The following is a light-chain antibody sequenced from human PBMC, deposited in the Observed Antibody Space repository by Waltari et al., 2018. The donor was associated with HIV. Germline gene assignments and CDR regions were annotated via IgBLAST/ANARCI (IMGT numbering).Light chain of an antibody. Sequence: EIVMTQSPATLSVSPGERATLSCRASQSVRSNLAWYQQKPGQATRLVIYDASTRATGIPARFSGSGSGTEFTLTISRLQSEDFAVYYCQQYNNWPPYTFGQGTKLEIK. CDR2: DAS. J-gene: IGKJ2*01. CDR1: QSVRSN. CDR3: QQYNNWPPYT. V-gene: IGKV3-15*01.